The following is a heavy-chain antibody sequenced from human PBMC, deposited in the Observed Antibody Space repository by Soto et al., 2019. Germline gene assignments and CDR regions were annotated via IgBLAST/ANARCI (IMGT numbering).Heavy chain of an antibody. J-gene: IGHJ4*02. CDR2: IYSGGST. V-gene: IGHV3-66*01. CDR3: ARAEDSSGPEYYFDY. Sequence: GGSLRLSCAASGFTVSSNYMSWVRQAPGKGLEWVSVIYSGGSTYYADSVKGRFTISRHNSKNTLYLQMNSLRAEDTAVYYCARAEDSSGPEYYFDYWGQGTLVTVSS. CDR1: GFTVSSNY. D-gene: IGHD3-22*01.